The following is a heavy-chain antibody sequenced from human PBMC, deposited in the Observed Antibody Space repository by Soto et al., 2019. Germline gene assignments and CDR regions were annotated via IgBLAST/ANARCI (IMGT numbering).Heavy chain of an antibody. J-gene: IGHJ4*02. V-gene: IGHV1-69*13. CDR3: AREVTVASYSFDF. D-gene: IGHD5-12*01. CDR2: IIPIFNSA. Sequence: SVKVSCKASGGTFNNYALSWVRQAPGQGLEWMGGIIPIFNSASYAQKFQGRVTITADDSTSTAYMELRSLRPDDTAVYYCAREVTVASYSFDFWGQGTLVTVSS. CDR1: GGTFNNYA.